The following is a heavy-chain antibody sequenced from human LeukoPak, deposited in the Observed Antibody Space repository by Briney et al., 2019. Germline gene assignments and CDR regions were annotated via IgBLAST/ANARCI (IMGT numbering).Heavy chain of an antibody. J-gene: IGHJ4*02. V-gene: IGHV3-74*01. CDR3: ARVRVSSSVPFFDY. Sequence: GGSLRLSCAASGFTFSSYWMHWVRQAPGKGLVWVSRINSDGSSTSYADSVKGRFTISRDNAKNTLYLQMNSLRAEDTAVYYCARVRVSSSVPFFDYWGQGTLVTVSS. D-gene: IGHD6-13*01. CDR1: GFTFSSYW. CDR2: INSDGSST.